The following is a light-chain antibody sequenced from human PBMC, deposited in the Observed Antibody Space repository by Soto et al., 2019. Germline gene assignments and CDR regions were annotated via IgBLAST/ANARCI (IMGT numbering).Light chain of an antibody. J-gene: IGKJ2*01. CDR1: QSVSSSY. CDR2: GAS. CDR3: QQYGSSPYT. V-gene: IGKV3-20*01. Sequence: EIVLTQSPGTLSLSPGERATLSCRAGQSVSSSYLAWYQQKPGQTPRLLIYGASSRATGIPDRFSGSGSGNDFTLTISRLEPEDFAVYYCQQYGSSPYTFGQGTKLEI.